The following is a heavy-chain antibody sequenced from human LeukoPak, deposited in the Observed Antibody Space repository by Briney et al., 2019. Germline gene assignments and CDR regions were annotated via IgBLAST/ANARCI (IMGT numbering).Heavy chain of an antibody. D-gene: IGHD2-15*01. CDR2: IYHSGST. Sequence: SETLSLTCTVSGGSISSGGYYWSWIRQPPGKGLEWIGYIYHSGSTYYNPSLKSRVTISVDRSKNQFSLKLSSVTAADTAVYYCARDTDSHYFDYWGQGTLVTVSS. V-gene: IGHV4-30-2*01. J-gene: IGHJ4*02. CDR3: ARDTDSHYFDY. CDR1: GGSISSGGYY.